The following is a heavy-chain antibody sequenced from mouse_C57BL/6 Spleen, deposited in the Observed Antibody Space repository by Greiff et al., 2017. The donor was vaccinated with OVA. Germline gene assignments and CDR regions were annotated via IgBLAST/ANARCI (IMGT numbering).Heavy chain of an antibody. Sequence: VQLQQPGPELVKPGASVKIPCKASGYTFTDYNMDWVKQSHGKSLEWIGDINPNNGGTIYNQKFKGKATLTVDKSSSTAYMELRSLTSEDTAVYYCARSDYGSSYPYYFDYWGQGTTLTVSS. CDR2: INPNNGGT. D-gene: IGHD1-1*01. J-gene: IGHJ2*01. V-gene: IGHV1-18*01. CDR1: GYTFTDYN. CDR3: ARSDYGSSYPYYFDY.